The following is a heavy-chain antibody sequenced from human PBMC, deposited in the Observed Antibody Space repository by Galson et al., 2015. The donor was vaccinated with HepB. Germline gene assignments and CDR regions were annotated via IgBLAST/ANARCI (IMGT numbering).Heavy chain of an antibody. CDR1: GFTFSSYA. J-gene: IGHJ4*02. D-gene: IGHD1-26*01. CDR3: PKGGSGSYLGGVPLDY. CDR2: ISGSGGST. Sequence: SLRLSCAASGFTFSSYAMSWVRQAPGKGLEWVSAISGSGGSTYYADSVKGRFTISRDNSKNTLYLQMNSLRAEDTAVYYCPKGGSGSYLGGVPLDYWGQGTLVTVSS. V-gene: IGHV3-23*01.